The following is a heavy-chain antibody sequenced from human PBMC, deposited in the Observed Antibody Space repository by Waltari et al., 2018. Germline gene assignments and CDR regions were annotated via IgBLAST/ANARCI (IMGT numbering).Heavy chain of an antibody. CDR2: IYYSGNT. CDR3: ARHQDWVVVSATWFDP. J-gene: IGHJ5*02. CDR1: GGSITSTSYY. Sequence: QLRLQESGPGLVKPSDTLSLTCTVSGGSITSTSYYSRWLRLPPGMGLEWIGSIYYSGNTYYNPSLKSRVTMSADTSKNQFSLKLSSVTAADTAVYYCARHQDWVVVSATWFDPWGQGTLVTVSS. V-gene: IGHV4-39*01. D-gene: IGHD2-21*02.